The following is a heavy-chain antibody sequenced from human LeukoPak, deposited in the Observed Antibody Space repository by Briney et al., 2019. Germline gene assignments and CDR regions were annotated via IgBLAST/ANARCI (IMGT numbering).Heavy chain of an antibody. V-gene: IGHV1-2*02. Sequence: ASVKVSCKASGHTFTGYYMHWVRQAPGQGLEWMGWINPNSGGTNYAQKFQGRVTMTRDTSISTAYMELSRLRSDDTAVYYCARGALTIFGVVISWFDPWGQGTLVTVSS. CDR1: GHTFTGYY. CDR3: ARGALTIFGVVISWFDP. D-gene: IGHD3-3*01. J-gene: IGHJ5*02. CDR2: INPNSGGT.